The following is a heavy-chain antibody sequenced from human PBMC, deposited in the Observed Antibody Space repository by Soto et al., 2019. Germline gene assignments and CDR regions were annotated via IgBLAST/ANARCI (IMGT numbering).Heavy chain of an antibody. CDR3: AREECSGGTCYPFDY. CDR1: GGSISSYY. Sequence: PSETLSLTCTVSGGSISSYYWSLIRQPPGKGLEWIGYIHNSGSTNYNPSLKSRVTISVDTSKNQFSLKLSSVTATDTAVYYCAREECSGGTCYPFDYWGQGTLVTVSS. J-gene: IGHJ4*02. D-gene: IGHD2-15*01. CDR2: IHNSGST. V-gene: IGHV4-4*08.